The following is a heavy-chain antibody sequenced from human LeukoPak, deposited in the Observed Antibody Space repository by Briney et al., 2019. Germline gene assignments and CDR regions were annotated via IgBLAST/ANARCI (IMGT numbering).Heavy chain of an antibody. CDR1: GFTFSTYA. V-gene: IGHV3-23*01. CDR3: ARDVPYYYDSSGYYSPFDC. Sequence: GGSLRLSCAASGFTFSTYAMSWVSQAPGKGLEWVSDISGTGGRTYYADSVKGRFTISRDNSKNTADLLMNSLRAEDTAIYYCARDVPYYYDSSGYYSPFDCWGQGTLVTVSS. D-gene: IGHD3-22*01. J-gene: IGHJ4*02. CDR2: ISGTGGRT.